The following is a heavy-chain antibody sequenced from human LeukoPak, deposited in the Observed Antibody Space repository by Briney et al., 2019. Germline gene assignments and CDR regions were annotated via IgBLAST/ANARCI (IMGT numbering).Heavy chain of an antibody. CDR3: AREEVYCSGGSCYDAFDI. CDR1: GGSIRSGTYY. CDR2: IYYSGST. V-gene: IGHV4-61*01. D-gene: IGHD2-15*01. Sequence: SETLSLTCTVSGGSIRSGTYYWGYIRQPPGKGLEWIGYIYYSGSTNYNPSLKSRVTISVDTSKNQFSLKLSSVTAADTAVYYCAREEVYCSGGSCYDAFDIWGQGTMVTVSS. J-gene: IGHJ3*02.